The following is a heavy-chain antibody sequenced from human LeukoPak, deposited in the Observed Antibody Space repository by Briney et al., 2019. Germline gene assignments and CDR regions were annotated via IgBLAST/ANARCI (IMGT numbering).Heavy chain of an antibody. CDR2: ISSSSGMI. CDR1: GFTFTSYA. CDR3: ARASWGSAVVLAATASDF. Sequence: GGSLRLSCEASGFTFTSYAMNWVRQAPGKGLEWVSAISSSSGMIYYADSVKGGFTISRDNAKNSLYLQMNRLSDDDTAVYYCARASWGSAVVLAATASDFWGQGTLVTVSS. J-gene: IGHJ4*02. V-gene: IGHV3-21*01. D-gene: IGHD2-15*01.